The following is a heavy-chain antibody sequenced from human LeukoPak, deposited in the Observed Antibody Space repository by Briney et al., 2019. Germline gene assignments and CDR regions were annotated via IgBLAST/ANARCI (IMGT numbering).Heavy chain of an antibody. J-gene: IGHJ5*02. CDR3: ARDRHYYGSGSYPGWFDP. CDR2: SSAYNGNT. Sequence: ASVKVSCKASGYTFTSYGISWVRQAPGQGLEWMGWSSAYNGNTNYAQKLQGRVTMTTDTSTSTAYMELRSLRSDDTAVYYCARDRHYYGSGSYPGWFDPWGQGTLVTVSS. D-gene: IGHD3-10*01. CDR1: GYTFTSYG. V-gene: IGHV1-18*04.